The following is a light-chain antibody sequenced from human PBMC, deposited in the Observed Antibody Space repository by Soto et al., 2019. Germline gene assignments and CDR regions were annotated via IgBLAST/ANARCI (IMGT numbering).Light chain of an antibody. CDR3: QQYNNWPPLT. V-gene: IGKV3-15*01. Sequence: EIVMTQSPATLSVSPGERATISCRASQSISSNLAWYQQKPGQAPRLLIYGASTRATGIPARFSGSGSGTEFTIPISSLQPEDFAVYYCQQYNNWPPLTFGGGTQVEIK. CDR1: QSISSN. CDR2: GAS. J-gene: IGKJ4*01.